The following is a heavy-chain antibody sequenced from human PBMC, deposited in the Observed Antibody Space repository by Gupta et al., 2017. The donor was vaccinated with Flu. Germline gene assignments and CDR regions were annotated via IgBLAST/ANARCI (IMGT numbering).Heavy chain of an antibody. V-gene: IGHV3-21*01. D-gene: IGHD5-18*01. Sequence: EVQLVESGGGLVKPGGSLRLSCAASGFTFSSYSMNWVRQAPGKGLEWVSSISSSSSYIYYADSVKGRFTISRDNAKNSLYLQMNSLRAEDTAVYYCARDPMKVLGYRKLYYFDYWGQGTLVTVSS. CDR2: ISSSSSYI. CDR1: GFTFSSYS. CDR3: ARDPMKVLGYRKLYYFDY. J-gene: IGHJ4*02.